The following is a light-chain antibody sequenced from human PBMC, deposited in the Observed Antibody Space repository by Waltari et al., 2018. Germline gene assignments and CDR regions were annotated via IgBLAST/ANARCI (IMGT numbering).Light chain of an antibody. CDR2: DAS. J-gene: IGKJ4*01. V-gene: IGKV3-15*01. CDR1: QDVGSD. CDR3: QQYNERPPLT. Sequence: EIVMPQSPVILSVSPGDGATLSCRASQDVGSDLAWYQQKPGQPPRPLIYDASPRASDIPARFSGRGSGTEFTLTISSLQSEDFAIYYCQQYNERPPLTFGGGTKVDIK.